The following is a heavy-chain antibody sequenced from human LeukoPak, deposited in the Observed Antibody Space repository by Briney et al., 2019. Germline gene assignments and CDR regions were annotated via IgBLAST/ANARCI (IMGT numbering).Heavy chain of an antibody. J-gene: IGHJ4*02. CDR1: GASISDYY. Sequence: PSETLSLTCTVSGASISDYYWSWIRQPAGKGLEWIGRIYVSGSPNYNPSLKSRITMSIDTPKNQFSLKLSSVTAADTAVYFCVRESRTTWSIDFWGQGTLVTVSS. CDR3: VRESRTTWSIDF. V-gene: IGHV4-4*07. CDR2: IYVSGSP. D-gene: IGHD1-1*01.